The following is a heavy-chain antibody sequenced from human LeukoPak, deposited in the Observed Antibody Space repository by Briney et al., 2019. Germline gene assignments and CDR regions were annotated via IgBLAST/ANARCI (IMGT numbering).Heavy chain of an antibody. V-gene: IGHV3-23*01. CDR2: ISGSVGST. CDR1: GFTFSNYA. CDR3: AKDRSSNYGNWFDP. J-gene: IGHJ5*02. Sequence: GGSLRLSCAASGFTFSNYAMNWVRQAPGKGLEWVSGISGSVGSTYYADSVKGRFTISRDNSKNTLSLQMNSLRAEDTAVYYCAKDRSSNYGNWFDPWGQGTLVTVFS. D-gene: IGHD4-11*01.